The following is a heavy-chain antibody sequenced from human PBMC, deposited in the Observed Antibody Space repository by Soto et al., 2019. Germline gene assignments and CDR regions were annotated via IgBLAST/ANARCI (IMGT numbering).Heavy chain of an antibody. CDR2: IIPIFGTP. V-gene: IGHV1-69*01. J-gene: IGHJ4*02. CDR3: ARDRDDYGSGSYYNRIDF. D-gene: IGHD3-10*01. CDR1: GGIFSTYA. Sequence: QVQLVQSGAEVKKPGSSVKVSCKASGGIFSTYAIRWLRQAPGQGLEWMVGIIPIFGTPNYAQRFQGRVTISADGSTTTSYMELSRLKSEDTAVYYGARDRDDYGSGSYYNRIDFWGQGTLVTVSS.